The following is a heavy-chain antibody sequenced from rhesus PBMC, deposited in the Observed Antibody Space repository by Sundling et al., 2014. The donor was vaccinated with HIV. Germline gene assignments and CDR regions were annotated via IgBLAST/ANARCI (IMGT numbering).Heavy chain of an antibody. V-gene: IGHV4-93*01. CDR2: VYGSGGST. J-gene: IGHJ4*01. CDR1: GFSLSVFSLSTSGMG. D-gene: IGHD6-13*01. Sequence: QVTLKESGPALVKPTQTLTLTCTFSGFSLSVFSLSTSGMGVGWIRQAPGKALEWVGSVYGSGGSTEYNPSLKSRVTISKDTSKNQFSLKLSSVTAADTAVYYCASPWNSWSGFDYWGQGVLVTVSS. CDR3: ASPWNSWSGFDY.